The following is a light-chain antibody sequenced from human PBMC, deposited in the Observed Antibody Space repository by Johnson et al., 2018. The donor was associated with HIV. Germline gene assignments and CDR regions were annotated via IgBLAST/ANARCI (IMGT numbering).Light chain of an antibody. CDR1: SSNIGNNY. CDR2: ENN. CDR3: GTWDSSLSVYV. Sequence: QSVLTQPPSVSAAPGQKVTISCSGSSSNIGNNYVSWYQQLPGTAPKLLIYENNKRPSVIPDRFSGSKSGTSATLGITGLQTGDEADYYCGTWDSSLSVYVFGTVTKVTVL. V-gene: IGLV1-51*02. J-gene: IGLJ1*01.